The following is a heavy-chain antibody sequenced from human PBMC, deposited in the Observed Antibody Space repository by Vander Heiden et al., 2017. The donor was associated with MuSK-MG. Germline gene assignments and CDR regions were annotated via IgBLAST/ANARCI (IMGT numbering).Heavy chain of an antibody. CDR3: ARGHPPDS. CDR1: GDNFINHW. Sequence: EVHLVQSGAEVKKPGESLKFSCKGSGDNFINHWIGWVRQMPGKGLEWMGMVFPGDSDTRYSPAFQGQVTISADKSISTAYLQWSSLKASDTAMYFCARGHPPDSWGQGTLVTVSS. CDR2: VFPGDSDT. J-gene: IGHJ4*02. V-gene: IGHV5-51*01.